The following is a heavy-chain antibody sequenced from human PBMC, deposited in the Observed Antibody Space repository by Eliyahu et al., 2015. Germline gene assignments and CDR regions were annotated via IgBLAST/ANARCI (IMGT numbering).Heavy chain of an antibody. CDR1: GGSISYYY. CDR2: IXYSGST. J-gene: IGHJ1*01. CDR3: ARGGSSLRYFQR. Sequence: QVQLQESGPGLVKPSETLSLTCTVXGGSISYYYWSWIRQPPGKGLEWIWDIXYSGSTSYNPSLQSRVTMSVXTSKNHFSLKLTSVTAADTAVYYCARGGSSLRYFQRWGQGTLVAVSS. D-gene: IGHD3-16*01. V-gene: IGHV4-59*01.